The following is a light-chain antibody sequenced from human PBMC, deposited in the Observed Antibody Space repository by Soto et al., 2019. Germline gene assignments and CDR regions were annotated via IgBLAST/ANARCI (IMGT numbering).Light chain of an antibody. CDR2: EVT. Sequence: QSVLTQPPSASGSPGQSVTISCTGTSYDVSGYNFVSWYQQHPGKAPKLMIYEVTKRPSGVPDRFSGSKSGNTASLTVSGLQAEDEADYYCSSFAGSNNVVFGGGTKLTVL. CDR3: SSFAGSNNVV. J-gene: IGLJ2*01. V-gene: IGLV2-8*01. CDR1: SYDVSGYNF.